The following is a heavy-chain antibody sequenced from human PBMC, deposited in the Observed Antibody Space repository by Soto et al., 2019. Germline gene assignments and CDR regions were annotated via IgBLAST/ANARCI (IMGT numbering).Heavy chain of an antibody. CDR1: GYTFTGYY. J-gene: IGHJ5*02. CDR2: INPNSGGT. V-gene: IGHV1-2*02. D-gene: IGHD3-10*01. CDR3: ARDKVVRGDRAYWFDP. Sequence: ASVKVSCKASGYTFTGYYMHWVRQAPGQGLEWMGWINPNSGGTNYAQKFQGRVTMTRDTSISTAYMELSRLRSDDTAVHYCARDKVVRGDRAYWFDPWGQGTLSPSPQ.